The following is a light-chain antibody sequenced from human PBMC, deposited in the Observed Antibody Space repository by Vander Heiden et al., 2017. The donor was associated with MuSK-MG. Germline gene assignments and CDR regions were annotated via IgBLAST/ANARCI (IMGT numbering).Light chain of an antibody. V-gene: IGLV3-1*01. Sequence: SYALTQPLSVSVSPGPTACIPRFGDELADKYACWCQQKPGQSPVLVIDQASKRTSGSSERFSGCNSGNTATLTISGTQAMDEADYCCQAWDSSTVVFGGGTKLTVL. J-gene: IGLJ2*01. CDR2: QAS. CDR1: ELADKY. CDR3: QAWDSSTVV.